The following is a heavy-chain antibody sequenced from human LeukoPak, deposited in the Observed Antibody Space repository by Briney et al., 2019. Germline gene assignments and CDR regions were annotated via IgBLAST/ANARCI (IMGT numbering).Heavy chain of an antibody. V-gene: IGHV4-59*08. J-gene: IGHJ5*02. CDR2: IHFSGST. CDR1: GFTFNTYV. CDR3: ARHQSKYCTDGVCYYRPPDQ. D-gene: IGHD2-8*01. Sequence: GSLRLSCSASGFTFNTYVMHWIRQPPGKGLEWIGHIHFSGSTNYNPSLKSRVAISVATSKNQFSLKLSSVTAADTAVYYCARHQSKYCTDGVCYYRPPDQWGQGTLITVSS.